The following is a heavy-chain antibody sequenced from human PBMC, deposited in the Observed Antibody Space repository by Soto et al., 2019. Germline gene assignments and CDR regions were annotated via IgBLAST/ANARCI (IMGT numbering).Heavy chain of an antibody. CDR2: INAGNGNT. D-gene: IGHD3-3*01. CDR3: AREFKDTIFGVVIIPVLGD. V-gene: IGHV1-3*01. J-gene: IGHJ4*02. Sequence: GASVKVSCKASGYTFTSYAMHWVRQAPGQRLEWMGWINAGNGNTKYSQKFQGRVTITRDTSASTAYMELSSLRSEDTAVYYCAREFKDTIFGVVIIPVLGDRGQGTLVTVSS. CDR1: GYTFTSYA.